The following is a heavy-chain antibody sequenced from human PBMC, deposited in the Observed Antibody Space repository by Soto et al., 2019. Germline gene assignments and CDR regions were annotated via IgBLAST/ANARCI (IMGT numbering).Heavy chain of an antibody. CDR3: ARGGRGDFDY. V-gene: IGHV3-74*01. CDR1: GFTFTSYW. J-gene: IGHJ4*02. CDR2: IKSDGSST. D-gene: IGHD3-10*01. Sequence: EVQLVESGGGLVPPGGSLRLSCAASGFTFTSYWMHWVRQAPGKGLVWVSRIKSDGSSTNYADSVKGRFTISRDNAKNTVYLQMYSLRPEDPAVYYCARGGRGDFDYWGQGALVTVSS.